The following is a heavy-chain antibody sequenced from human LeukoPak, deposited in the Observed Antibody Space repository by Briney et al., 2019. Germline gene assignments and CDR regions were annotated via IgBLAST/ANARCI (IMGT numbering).Heavy chain of an antibody. V-gene: IGHV3-21*01. CDR2: ISTTSAYI. D-gene: IGHD6-13*01. CDR3: ARPQSIAAAGWFDP. CDR1: GFTFSGYS. Sequence: GGSLRLSCAASGFTFSGYSMNWVRQAPGKGLEWVSSISTTSAYIYYADSVKGRLTTSRDNAKSSLYLEMNSLRAEDTAVYYCARPQSIAAAGWFDPWGQGTLVTVSS. J-gene: IGHJ5*02.